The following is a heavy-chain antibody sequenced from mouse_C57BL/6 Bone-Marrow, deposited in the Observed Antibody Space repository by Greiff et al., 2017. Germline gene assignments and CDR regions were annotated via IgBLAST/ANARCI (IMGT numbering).Heavy chain of an antibody. V-gene: IGHV1-72*01. D-gene: IGHD1-1*01. Sequence: VQLQQPGAELVKPGASVKLSCKASGYTFTSYWMHWVKQRPGRGLEWIGRLAPNSGGTKYNEKFKSKATLTVDKPSSTACMQLSSLTSEDSAVYYCARENYYGSSHDYWGQGTTLTVSS. J-gene: IGHJ2*01. CDR3: ARENYYGSSHDY. CDR1: GYTFTSYW. CDR2: LAPNSGGT.